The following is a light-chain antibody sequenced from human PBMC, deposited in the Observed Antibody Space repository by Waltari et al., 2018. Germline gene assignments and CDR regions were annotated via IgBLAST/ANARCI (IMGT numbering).Light chain of an antibody. Sequence: DLQLTQSPSSLSASVGDRVTITCRPSQDIGSYLAWYQQKPGKAPKLLSYTASTFQSGVPSMFSGSGSGTEFTLTITSLQPEDFATYYCQQVKSYPLTFGGGTKVDIK. V-gene: IGKV1-9*01. CDR1: QDIGSY. CDR3: QQVKSYPLT. CDR2: TAS. J-gene: IGKJ4*01.